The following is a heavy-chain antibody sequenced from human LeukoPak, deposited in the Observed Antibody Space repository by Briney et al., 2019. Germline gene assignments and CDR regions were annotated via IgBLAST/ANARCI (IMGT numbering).Heavy chain of an antibody. V-gene: IGHV5-51*01. CDR3: ARQYCGGDCNSKGAFDI. Sequence: GESLKISCQGSGYSFTNSWIAWVRQMPGKGLEWMGIIYPGDSDSRYSPSFQGQVTISADKSISTAYLQWSSLKASDAAMYYCARQYCGGDCNSKGAFDIWGQGTMVTVSS. J-gene: IGHJ3*02. CDR2: IYPGDSDS. CDR1: GYSFTNSW. D-gene: IGHD2-21*02.